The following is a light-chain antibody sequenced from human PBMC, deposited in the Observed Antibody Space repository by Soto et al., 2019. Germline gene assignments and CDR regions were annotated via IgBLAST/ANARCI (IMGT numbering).Light chain of an antibody. CDR3: SSYTSSSTGV. V-gene: IGLV2-14*01. Sequence: QSVLTQPASVSGSPGQSITISCTGTSSDVGGYDYVSWYQQHPGKAPKLMIYDVSHRPSGVSNRFSGSKSGNTASLTISGLQSEDEADYFCSSYTSSSTGVFGGGTKLTVL. CDR2: DVS. CDR1: SSDVGGYDY. J-gene: IGLJ2*01.